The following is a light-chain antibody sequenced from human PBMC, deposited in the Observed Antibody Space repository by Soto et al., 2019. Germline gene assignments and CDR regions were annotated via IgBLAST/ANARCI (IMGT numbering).Light chain of an antibody. Sequence: QSVLTQPASVSGSPGQSITISCTGTIIDVGSYDLVSWYQQHPGKAPKLMIYEGSKRPSGVSSRFSGSKSGNTASLPISGLQAEDEADYYCCSYAGSSTSWVFGGGTKLTVL. V-gene: IGLV2-23*01. CDR2: EGS. CDR3: CSYAGSSTSWV. J-gene: IGLJ3*02. CDR1: IIDVGSYDL.